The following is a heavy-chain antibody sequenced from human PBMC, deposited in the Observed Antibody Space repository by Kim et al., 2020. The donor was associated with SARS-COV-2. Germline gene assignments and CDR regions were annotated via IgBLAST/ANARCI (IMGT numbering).Heavy chain of an antibody. CDR1: GFTFSSYG. J-gene: IGHJ4*02. V-gene: IGHV3-30*18. D-gene: IGHD1-26*01. Sequence: GGSLRLSCAASGFTFSSYGMHWVRQAPGKGLEWVAVISYDGSNKYYADSVKGRFTISRDNSKNTLYLQMNSLRAEDTAVYYCAKGDGGLMWEILWLYYFDNWGQGTLVTVSS. CDR2: ISYDGSNK. CDR3: AKGDGGLMWEILWLYYFDN.